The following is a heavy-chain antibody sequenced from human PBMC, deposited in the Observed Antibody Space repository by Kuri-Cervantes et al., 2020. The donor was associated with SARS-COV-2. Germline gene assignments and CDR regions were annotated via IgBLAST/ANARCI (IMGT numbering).Heavy chain of an antibody. D-gene: IGHD3-22*01. V-gene: IGHV3-30*02. Sequence: GESLKISCAASGFTFSSYGMHWVRQAPGKGLEWVAFIRYDGSNKYYADSVKGRFTISRDNSKNTLYLQMNSLRAEDTAVYYCARATNYYDSSGYSFSTGECFDYWGQGTLVTVSS. CDR2: IRYDGSNK. CDR3: ARATNYYDSSGYSFSTGECFDY. CDR1: GFTFSSYG. J-gene: IGHJ4*02.